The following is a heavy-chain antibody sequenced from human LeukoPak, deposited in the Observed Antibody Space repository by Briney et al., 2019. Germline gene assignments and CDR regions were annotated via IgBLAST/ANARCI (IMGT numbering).Heavy chain of an antibody. J-gene: IGHJ4*02. CDR2: IGSKAFNYAT. CDR3: TRHLDGIAAYDY. D-gene: IGHD6-13*01. CDR1: GFTFSGCA. V-gene: IGHV3-73*01. Sequence: PGGSLRLSCAASGFTFSGCAVHWVRQAPGKGLEWVGRIGSKAFNYATVYAASVEGRFTISRDDSKHTAFSQMNSLKTEDTAVYYCTRHLDGIAAYDYWGQGSLVTVSS.